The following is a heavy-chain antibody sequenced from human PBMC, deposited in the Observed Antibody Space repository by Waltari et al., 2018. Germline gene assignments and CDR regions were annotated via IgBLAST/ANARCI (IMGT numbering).Heavy chain of an antibody. Sequence: QVQLVESGGGVVQPGRSLRLSCAASGFTFSSYAMPWVRQAPGKGLEWVAVISYDGSNKYYAYSLKGRFTISRDNSKNTLYLQMNSLRAEDTAVYYCARGGDGYITDYWGQGTLVTVSS. CDR1: GFTFSSYA. V-gene: IGHV3-30-3*01. J-gene: IGHJ4*02. D-gene: IGHD5-12*01. CDR3: ARGGDGYITDY. CDR2: ISYDGSNK.